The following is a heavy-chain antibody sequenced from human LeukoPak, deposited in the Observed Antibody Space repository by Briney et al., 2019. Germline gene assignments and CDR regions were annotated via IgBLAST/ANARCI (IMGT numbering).Heavy chain of an antibody. J-gene: IGHJ4*02. CDR3: ARESAYGDYERTSFDY. V-gene: IGHV3-20*04. Sequence: GGSLRLSCAASGFTFDDYAVSWVRQAPGKGLEWVSGINWNGGSTGYADSVKGRFTISRDNAKNSLYLQMNSLRAEDTALYYCARESAYGDYERTSFDYWGQGTLVTVSS. D-gene: IGHD4-17*01. CDR1: GFTFDDYA. CDR2: INWNGGST.